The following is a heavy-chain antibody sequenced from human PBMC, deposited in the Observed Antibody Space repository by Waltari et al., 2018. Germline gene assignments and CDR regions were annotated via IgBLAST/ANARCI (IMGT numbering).Heavy chain of an antibody. Sequence: EVQLVESGGGLVQPGGSLRLSCEASGFTFSSYWMHWVRQAPGKGLEWVANIKQDGSEKYYVDSVKGRFTISRDNAKNSLYLQMNSLRAEDTAVYYCARGLSSAFDIWGQGTMVTVSS. CDR1: GFTFSSYW. CDR2: IKQDGSEK. CDR3: ARGLSSAFDI. J-gene: IGHJ3*02. V-gene: IGHV3-7*01.